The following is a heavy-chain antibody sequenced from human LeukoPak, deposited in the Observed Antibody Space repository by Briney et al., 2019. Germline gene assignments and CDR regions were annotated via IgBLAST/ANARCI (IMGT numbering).Heavy chain of an antibody. V-gene: IGHV4-34*01. D-gene: IGHD3-10*01. CDR1: GGSFSGYY. J-gene: IGHJ4*02. CDR2: INHSGST. CDR3: ARHIGQLSSYFAY. Sequence: SETLSLTCAVYGGSFSGYYWSWIRQPPGKGLEWIGEINHSGSTNYNPSLKSRVTISVDTSKNQFSLKLSSVTAADTAIYYCARHIGQLSSYFAYWGQGSLVTVSS.